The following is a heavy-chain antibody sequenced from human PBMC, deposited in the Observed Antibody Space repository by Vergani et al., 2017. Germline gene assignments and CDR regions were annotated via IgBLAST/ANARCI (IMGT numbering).Heavy chain of an antibody. CDR2: VDPEDGET. Sequence: EVQLVQSGAEVKKPGATMKISCKVSGYTFTDHYMHWVKQAPGKGLEWMGLVDPEDGETIYAEKFKGRVTIAADTSTGTAHLELSSLRSEDTAVYYCATPQTVTTGGMEVWVQGTTVIVSS. J-gene: IGHJ6*02. D-gene: IGHD4-17*01. CDR1: GYTFTDHY. V-gene: IGHV1-69-2*01. CDR3: ATPQTVTTGGMEV.